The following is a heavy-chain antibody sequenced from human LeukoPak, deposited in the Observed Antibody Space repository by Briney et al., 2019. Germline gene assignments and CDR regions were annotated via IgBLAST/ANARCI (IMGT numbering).Heavy chain of an antibody. CDR3: ARHTTVGGSLRFDY. CDR2: ICPGDSDT. Sequence: GESLKISCKGSGYSFTNYWIGWVRQMPGKGLEWMGIICPGDSDTRYSQSFQGQVTISADKSITTAYLQWSSLKASDTAMYYCARHTTVGGSLRFDYWGQGTLVSVSS. CDR1: GYSFTNYW. J-gene: IGHJ4*02. D-gene: IGHD4-23*01. V-gene: IGHV5-51*01.